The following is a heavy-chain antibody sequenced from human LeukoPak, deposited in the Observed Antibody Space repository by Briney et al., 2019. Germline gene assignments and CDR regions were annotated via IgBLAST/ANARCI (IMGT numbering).Heavy chain of an antibody. V-gene: IGHV1-69*02. CDR1: GYTFTSYY. D-gene: IGHD1-26*01. Sequence: ASVKVSCKASGYTFTSYYMHWVRQAPGQGLEWMGRIIPILGIANYAQKFQGRVTITADKSTSTAYMELSSLRSEDTAVYYCASSGSAGAFDIWGQGTMVTVSS. CDR2: IIPILGIA. J-gene: IGHJ3*02. CDR3: ASSGSAGAFDI.